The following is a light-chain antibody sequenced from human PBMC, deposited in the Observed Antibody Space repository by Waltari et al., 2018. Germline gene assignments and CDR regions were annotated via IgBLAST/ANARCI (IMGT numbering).Light chain of an antibody. J-gene: IGLJ3*02. CDR2: DND. V-gene: IGLV1-40*01. Sequence: QSVLTQPPSLSGAPGQRVTFSCTGSSSNIGAGYYVHWYQQLPGTAPKLLTYDNDHRPSGFPDRFAGSKAGTSASLAITGLQAEDEADYYCATWDDSLSGWVFGGGTKLTVL. CDR3: ATWDDSLSGWV. CDR1: SSNIGAGYY.